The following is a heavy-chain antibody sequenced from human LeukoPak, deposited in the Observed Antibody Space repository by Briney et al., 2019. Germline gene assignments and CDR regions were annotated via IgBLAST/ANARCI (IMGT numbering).Heavy chain of an antibody. CDR3: ARWTYDYVWGSYRRRFDP. D-gene: IGHD3-16*02. J-gene: IGHJ5*02. CDR2: IGATGGLI. Sequence: GGSLRLSCAASGFTFSTYGMAWVRQVPGNRLEWVSSIGATGGLISYADSVKGRFTVSSSEKTFYLQMNSLRAEDTAVYYCARWTYDYVWGSYRRRFDPWGQGTLVTVSS. V-gene: IGHV3-23*01. CDR1: GFTFSTYG.